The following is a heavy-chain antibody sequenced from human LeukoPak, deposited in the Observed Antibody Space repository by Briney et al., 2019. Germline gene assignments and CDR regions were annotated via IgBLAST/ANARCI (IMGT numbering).Heavy chain of an antibody. CDR1: GFTFSSYA. V-gene: IGHV3-30-3*01. CDR3: AKDLPFDP. J-gene: IGHJ5*02. Sequence: GGSLRLSCAASGFTFSSYAMHWVRQAPGKGLEWVAVISYDGSNKYYADSVKSRFTISRDNSKNTLYLQMNSLRAEDTAVYYCAKDLPFDPWGQGTLVTVSS. CDR2: ISYDGSNK.